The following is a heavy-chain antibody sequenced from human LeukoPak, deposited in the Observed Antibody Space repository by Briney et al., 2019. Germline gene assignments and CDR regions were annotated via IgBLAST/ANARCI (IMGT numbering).Heavy chain of an antibody. D-gene: IGHD1-26*01. CDR2: ISGSGGST. Sequence: GGSLRLSCAASGFTFSSYALSWVRQAPGKGLEWVSTISGSGGSTYYPDSVKGRFTISRDNSKNTLYLQMNSLRAEDTAVYYCAKGGSGSYSWFDYWGLGTLVIVSS. J-gene: IGHJ4*02. CDR3: AKGGSGSYSWFDY. V-gene: IGHV3-23*01. CDR1: GFTFSSYA.